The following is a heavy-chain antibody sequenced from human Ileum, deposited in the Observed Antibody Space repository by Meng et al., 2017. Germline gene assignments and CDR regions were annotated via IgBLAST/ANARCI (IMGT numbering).Heavy chain of an antibody. D-gene: IGHD6-19*01. CDR2: INHSGST. Sequence: QLQPWGAGLFKPSETLSLTCAVYGGSFSGYYWSWIRQPPGKGLEWIGEINHSGSTNYNPSLKSRVTISVDTSKNQFSLKLSSVTAADTAVYYCARTRRGSSGWYMGYWGQGTLVTVFS. CDR1: GGSFSGYY. CDR3: ARTRRGSSGWYMGY. V-gene: IGHV4-34*01. J-gene: IGHJ4*02.